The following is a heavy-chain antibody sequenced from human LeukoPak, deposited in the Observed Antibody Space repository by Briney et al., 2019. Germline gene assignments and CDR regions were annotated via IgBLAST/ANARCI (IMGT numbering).Heavy chain of an antibody. CDR1: RYTFEDCS. J-gene: IGHJ4*02. V-gene: IGHV3-9*01. Sequence: PGRSLRLSWEACRYTFEDCSLHWARQAPGKGLEWVSAISWNSGSIGYADSVKGRFTISRDNGKNSLYLQMNSLRTEDTALYYCAKGHTYGLGESYLDFWGQGTLVSVSS. D-gene: IGHD5-18*01. CDR2: ISWNSGSI. CDR3: AKGHTYGLGESYLDF.